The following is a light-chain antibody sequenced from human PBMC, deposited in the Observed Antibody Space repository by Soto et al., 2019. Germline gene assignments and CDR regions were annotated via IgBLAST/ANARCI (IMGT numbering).Light chain of an antibody. V-gene: IGKV3-11*01. CDR2: DAS. Sequence: IVLTQSPVTLSLSPGEGATLSCKASQSISIDLAWYQQKPGQAPRLLIYDASNRATGIPVRFSGRGSGTDFTLTISSLEPEDSAVYYCQQRYSWPITFGQGTRLEIK. J-gene: IGKJ5*01. CDR1: QSISID. CDR3: QQRYSWPIT.